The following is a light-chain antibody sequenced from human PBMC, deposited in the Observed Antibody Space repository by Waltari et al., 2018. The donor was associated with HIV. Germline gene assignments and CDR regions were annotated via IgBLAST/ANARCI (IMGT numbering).Light chain of an antibody. V-gene: IGLV1-40*01. Sequence: QSELTQPPSVSGAPGHTVTISCSGPPPNFGAGPGVYWYQQLPGTAPKLLIYGDNNRPSGVPDRFSGSKSGTSASLTITWLQAEDEADYYCQSYDTSLSGSKVFGGGTKLTVL. CDR3: QSYDTSLSGSKV. CDR2: GDN. J-gene: IGLJ3*02. CDR1: PPNFGAGPG.